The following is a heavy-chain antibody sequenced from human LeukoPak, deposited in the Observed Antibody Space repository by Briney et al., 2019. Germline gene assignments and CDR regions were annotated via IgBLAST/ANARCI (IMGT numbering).Heavy chain of an antibody. CDR1: GGTFSSYA. Sequence: SVKVSCKASGGTFSSYAISWVRQAPGQGLEWMGGIIPIFGTANYAQKFQGRVTITTDESTSTAYMELSSLRSEDTAVYYCAREYYYDSSGYTSSYFDYWGQGTLVTVSS. CDR3: AREYYYDSSGYTSSYFDY. CDR2: IIPIFGTA. J-gene: IGHJ4*02. D-gene: IGHD3-22*01. V-gene: IGHV1-69*05.